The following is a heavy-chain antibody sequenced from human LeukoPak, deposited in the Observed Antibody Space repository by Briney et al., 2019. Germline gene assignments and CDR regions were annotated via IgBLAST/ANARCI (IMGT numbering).Heavy chain of an antibody. CDR3: ARDLGYSYGWGDDYYYMDV. Sequence: ASVKVSCKASGYTFTSYYMHWVRQAPGQGLEWMGIINPSGGSTSYAQKFQGRVTMTRDMSTSTVYMELSSLRSEDTAVYYCARDLGYSYGWGDDYYYMDVWGKGTTVTVSS. D-gene: IGHD5-18*01. J-gene: IGHJ6*03. V-gene: IGHV1-46*01. CDR2: INPSGGST. CDR1: GYTFTSYY.